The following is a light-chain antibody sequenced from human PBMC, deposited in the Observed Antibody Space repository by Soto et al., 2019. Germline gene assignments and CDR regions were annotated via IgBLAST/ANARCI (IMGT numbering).Light chain of an antibody. Sequence: QSALTQPPSASGSPGQSVTISCTGTSSDIGAYIYVSWYQQHPGKAPKLMISEVIRRPSGVPERFSVSKSGNTASLTVSGLQADDEAHNYCSSYAGSNNFVSGTGTKLTVL. CDR2: EVI. V-gene: IGLV2-8*01. CDR3: SSYAGSNNFV. CDR1: SSDIGAYIY. J-gene: IGLJ1*01.